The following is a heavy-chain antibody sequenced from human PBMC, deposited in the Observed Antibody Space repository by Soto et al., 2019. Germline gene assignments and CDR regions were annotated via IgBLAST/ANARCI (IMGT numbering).Heavy chain of an antibody. CDR3: ATAHYDFWSGFSQKYYFDY. D-gene: IGHD3-3*01. J-gene: IGHJ4*02. CDR2: ISHSGGT. V-gene: IGHV4-34*01. Sequence: QVHLQQWGAGLLKPSETLSLTCAVYGGSFSGYYRNWIRQSPGKGLEWIGDISHSGGTNYNPSLKSRVTISLDTSKNQFSLRLSSVTAADTAVYYCATAHYDFWSGFSQKYYFDYWCQGTQVTVCS. CDR1: GGSFSGYY.